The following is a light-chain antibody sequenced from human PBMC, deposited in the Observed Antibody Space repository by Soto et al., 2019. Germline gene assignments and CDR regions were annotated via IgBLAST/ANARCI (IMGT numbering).Light chain of an antibody. CDR1: QSISSW. J-gene: IGKJ4*01. V-gene: IGKV1-5*03. CDR2: KAS. Sequence: DIQMTQSPPTLSASVGDRVTITCRASQSISSWLAWYQQKPWKAPKLLIYKASSLESGVPSRFSGSGSGTEFTLTISSLQPDDFATYYCQQYNTPLTFGGGTKVDI. CDR3: QQYNTPLT.